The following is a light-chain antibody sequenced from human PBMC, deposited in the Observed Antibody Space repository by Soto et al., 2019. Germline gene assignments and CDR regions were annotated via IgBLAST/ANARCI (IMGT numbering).Light chain of an antibody. CDR1: RNINRK. J-gene: IGKJ4*01. Sequence: EIVMTQSPATLSVSPGERATLSCRASRNINRKLAWYQQKPGQAPRLLISGASTRATGIPARFSGSGSGTEFTLTISRLEPEDFAVYYCQQYGSSPLTFGGGTKVEIK. V-gene: IGKV3-15*01. CDR2: GAS. CDR3: QQYGSSPLT.